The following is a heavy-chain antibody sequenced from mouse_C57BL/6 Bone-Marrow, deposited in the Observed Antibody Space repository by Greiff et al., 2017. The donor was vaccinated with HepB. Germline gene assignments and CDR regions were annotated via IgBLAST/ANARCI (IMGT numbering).Heavy chain of an antibody. CDR3: ARFYYGPYYYDMDY. CDR2: IDPSDSDT. J-gene: IGHJ4*01. CDR1: GYTFTSYW. V-gene: IGHV1-69*01. Sequence: QVQLQQPGAELVMPGASVKLSCKASGYTFTSYWMHWVKQRPGQGLEWIGEIDPSDSDTNYNQKFKGKSTLTVDKSSSTAYMQLSSLTSEDSAVYYCARFYYGPYYYDMDYWGQGTTVTVSS. D-gene: IGHD2-1*01.